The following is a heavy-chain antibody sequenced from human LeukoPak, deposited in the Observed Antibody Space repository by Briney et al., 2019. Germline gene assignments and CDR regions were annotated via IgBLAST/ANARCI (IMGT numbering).Heavy chain of an antibody. V-gene: IGHV4-39*07. CDR3: AVSARYSSSWYYFDY. J-gene: IGHJ4*02. CDR2: IYYSGST. Sequence: SETLSLTCTVSGGSISSSSYYWGWIRQPPGKGLEWIGSIYYSGSTYYNPSLKSRVTISVDTSKNQFSLKLSSVTAADTAVYYCAVSARYSSSWYYFDYWGQGTLVTVSS. D-gene: IGHD6-13*01. CDR1: GGSISSSSYY.